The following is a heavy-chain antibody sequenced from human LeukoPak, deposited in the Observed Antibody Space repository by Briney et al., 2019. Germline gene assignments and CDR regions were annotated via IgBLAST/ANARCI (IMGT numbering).Heavy chain of an antibody. CDR3: ARLATHDY. V-gene: IGHV3-7*01. CDR2: IKPEGSEI. CDR1: GFTFSTYW. J-gene: IGHJ4*02. Sequence: GGSLRLSCAASGFTFSTYWMTWVPQAPGKGLGGLANIKPEGSEIYYVGSVKGRFTISRDNAKNSLYTQMNSLRAKYTAVYYCARLATHDYWGQGTLVTVSS. D-gene: IGHD3-3*02.